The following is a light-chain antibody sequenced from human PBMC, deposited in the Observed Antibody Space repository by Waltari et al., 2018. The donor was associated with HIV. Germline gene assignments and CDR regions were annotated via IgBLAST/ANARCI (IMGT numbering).Light chain of an antibody. CDR1: NSDVGGYDY. J-gene: IGLJ1*01. CDR2: DGS. Sequence: QSALTQPRSVSASPGQSVTISCTGTNSDVGGYDYVSWYQHHPGKAHKLLIYDGSKRPSRVPDRFSASKSGNTASLTISGLQAEDEADYYCWSYAGSYTSVFGTGTQVTVL. CDR3: WSYAGSYTSV. V-gene: IGLV2-11*01.